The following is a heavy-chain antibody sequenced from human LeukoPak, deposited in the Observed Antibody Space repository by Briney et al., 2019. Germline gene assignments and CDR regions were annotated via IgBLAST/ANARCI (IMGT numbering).Heavy chain of an antibody. V-gene: IGHV1-46*01. CDR2: INPSGGST. D-gene: IGHD3-22*01. J-gene: IGHJ4*02. CDR3: ARAGQGFYYDTSAYYYDY. Sequence: ASVKVSCKASGYTFTSYYMHWVRQAPGQGLEWTGIINPSGGSTSYAQKFQGRVTMTRDTSTSTVYMELSSLRSEDTAVYYCARAGQGFYYDTSAYYYDYWGQGTLVTVSS. CDR1: GYTFTSYY.